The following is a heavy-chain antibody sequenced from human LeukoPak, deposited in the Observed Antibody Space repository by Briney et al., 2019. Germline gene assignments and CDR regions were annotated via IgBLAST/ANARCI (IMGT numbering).Heavy chain of an antibody. CDR3: ARDLELVYYDSSGYDY. CDR1: GFTFSSYW. D-gene: IGHD3-22*01. Sequence: GGSLRLSCAASGFTFSSYWMHWVRQVPGKGLVWVSRFNCDGCNTRYADSVKGRFTISRDNAKNTLYLQMNSLRAEDTAVYYCARDLELVYYDSSGYDYWGQGTLVIVSS. J-gene: IGHJ4*02. V-gene: IGHV3-74*01. CDR2: FNCDGCNT.